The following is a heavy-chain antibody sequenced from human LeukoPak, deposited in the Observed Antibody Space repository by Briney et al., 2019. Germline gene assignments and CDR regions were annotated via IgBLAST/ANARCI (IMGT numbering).Heavy chain of an antibody. CDR1: GGSISSGDYY. Sequence: SETLSLTCTVSGGSISSGDYYWSWIRQPPGKGLEWIGYIYYSGSTYYNPSLKSRVTISVDTSKNQFSLKLSSVTAADTAVYYCAREWFGVGSWFDPWGQGTLVTVSS. CDR3: AREWFGVGSWFDP. J-gene: IGHJ5*02. CDR2: IYYSGST. D-gene: IGHD3-10*01. V-gene: IGHV4-30-4*01.